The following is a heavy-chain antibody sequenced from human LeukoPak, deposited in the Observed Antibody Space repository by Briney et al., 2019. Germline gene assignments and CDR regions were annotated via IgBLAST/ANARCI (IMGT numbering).Heavy chain of an antibody. CDR3: ARDRTYCGGDCYSQLDY. J-gene: IGHJ4*02. Sequence: PSETLSLTCTVSGYSISSGYYWGWIRQPPGKGLEWIGSIYHSGSTYYNPSLKSRVTISVDKSKNQFSLKLSSVTAADTAVYYCARDRTYCGGDCYSQLDYWGQGTLVTVSS. D-gene: IGHD2-21*02. CDR2: IYHSGST. CDR1: GYSISSGYY. V-gene: IGHV4-38-2*02.